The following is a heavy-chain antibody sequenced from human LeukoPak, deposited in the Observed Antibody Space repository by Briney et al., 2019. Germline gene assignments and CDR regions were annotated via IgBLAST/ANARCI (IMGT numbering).Heavy chain of an antibody. J-gene: IGHJ4*02. V-gene: IGHV4-30-4*01. Sequence: SQTLSLTCSVSGGSIRSGDHYWGWIRQAPGKGLEWIGYISYTGITYYNPPLKSRLTISVGTSKNQFSLKLTSVTAADTAVYYCARTWIPTPLDYWGQGTLVTVSS. CDR3: ARTWIPTPLDY. CDR2: ISYTGIT. CDR1: GGSIRSGDHY. D-gene: IGHD1-1*01.